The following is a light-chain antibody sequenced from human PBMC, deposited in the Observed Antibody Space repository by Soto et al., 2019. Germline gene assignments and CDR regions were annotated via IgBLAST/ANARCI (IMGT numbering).Light chain of an antibody. CDR2: AAS. CDR3: LQLYNYPWT. CDR1: QGIRND. V-gene: IGKV1-6*01. Sequence: AIQVTQSPSSLSASVGDRVTITCRASQGIRNDLGWYQQKPGRAPKLLIYAASSLLSGVPSRFSGSGSGTDFTLTISSLQPEDFATYYCLQLYNYPWTFGQGTKVEIK. J-gene: IGKJ1*01.